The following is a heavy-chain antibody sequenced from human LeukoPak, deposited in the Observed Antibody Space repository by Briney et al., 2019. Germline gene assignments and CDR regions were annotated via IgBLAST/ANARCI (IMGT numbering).Heavy chain of an antibody. CDR1: GFTFSSYG. Sequence: GGSLRLSCAASGFTFSSYGMHWVRQAPGKGLEWVAVTSYDGSNKHCADSVKGRFTISRDNSKNTLYLQMNSLRTEDTAVYHCAKDHSSSWYYFDYWGQGTLVTVSS. CDR2: TSYDGSNK. V-gene: IGHV3-30*18. CDR3: AKDHSSSWYYFDY. D-gene: IGHD6-13*01. J-gene: IGHJ4*02.